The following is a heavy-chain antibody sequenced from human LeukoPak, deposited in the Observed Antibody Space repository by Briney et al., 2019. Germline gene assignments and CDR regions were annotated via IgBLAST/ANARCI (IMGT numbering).Heavy chain of an antibody. CDR3: ATVYPKRGYSSGRGDAFDI. D-gene: IGHD6-19*01. Sequence: ASVKVSCKASGYTFTGYYMHWVRQAPGQGLEWMGWISAYNGNTNYAQKLQGRVTMTEDTSTDTAYMELSSLRSEDTAVYYCATVYPKRGYSSGRGDAFDIWGQGTMVTVSS. J-gene: IGHJ3*02. V-gene: IGHV1-18*04. CDR2: ISAYNGNT. CDR1: GYTFTGYY.